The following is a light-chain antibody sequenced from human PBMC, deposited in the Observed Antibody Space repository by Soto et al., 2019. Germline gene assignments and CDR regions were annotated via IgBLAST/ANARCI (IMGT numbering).Light chain of an antibody. CDR1: QSLLHSNGYNY. V-gene: IGKV2-28*01. J-gene: IGKJ2*01. CDR2: LGS. Sequence: DIVMTQSPLSLPVTPGEPASISCRSSQSLLHSNGYNYLDWYLQKPGQSPQLLIFLGSNRASGVXDXYRGSGSGTDFTLKISRVEAEDVGVYYCMQALQTPYTLGQGTKLEIK. CDR3: MQALQTPYT.